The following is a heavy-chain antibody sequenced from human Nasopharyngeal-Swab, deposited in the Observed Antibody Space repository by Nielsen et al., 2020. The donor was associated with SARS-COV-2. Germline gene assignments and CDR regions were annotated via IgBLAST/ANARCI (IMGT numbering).Heavy chain of an antibody. V-gene: IGHV1-69*06. Sequence: SSVKVSCKASGCTFSSYAISWVRQAPGQGLEWMGGIIPIFGTATYAQKFQGRVTITADKSTSTAYMELSSLRSEDTAVYYCARNPVDYDYVWGSYRYRTFDYWGQGTLVTVSS. CDR1: GCTFSSYA. CDR2: IIPIFGTA. D-gene: IGHD3-16*02. J-gene: IGHJ4*02. CDR3: ARNPVDYDYVWGSYRYRTFDY.